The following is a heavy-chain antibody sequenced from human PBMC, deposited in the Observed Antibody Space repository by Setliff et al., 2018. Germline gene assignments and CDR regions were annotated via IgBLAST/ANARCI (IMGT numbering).Heavy chain of an antibody. CDR1: GFTFGDCA. CDR3: TSASRSSYNFWSGYYSFDY. V-gene: IGHV3-49*04. J-gene: IGHJ4*02. CDR2: IRSKAYGGTT. D-gene: IGHD3-3*01. Sequence: AGGSLRLSCTASGFTFGDCAMSWVRQAPGKGLEWVGFIRSKAYGGTTEYAASVKGRFTISRDDSKSIAYLQMNSLKTEDTAVYFCTSASRSSYNFWSGYYSFDYWGQGTLVTVSS.